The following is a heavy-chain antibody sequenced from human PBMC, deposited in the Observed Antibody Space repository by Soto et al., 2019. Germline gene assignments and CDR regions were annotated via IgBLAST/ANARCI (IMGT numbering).Heavy chain of an antibody. CDR3: ARDGSDSYGMDV. CDR1: GGSIISYY. CDR2: LYNSGTT. D-gene: IGHD2-21*02. V-gene: IGHV4-4*07. J-gene: IGHJ6*02. Sequence: SEPLSLTCNVSGGSIISYYWSWVRQSAGKGLEWIGRLYNSGTTSYNPSLQTRVTMSADTSKNQLSLRLSAMTAADTAVYYCARDGSDSYGMDVWGQGNTVTVSS.